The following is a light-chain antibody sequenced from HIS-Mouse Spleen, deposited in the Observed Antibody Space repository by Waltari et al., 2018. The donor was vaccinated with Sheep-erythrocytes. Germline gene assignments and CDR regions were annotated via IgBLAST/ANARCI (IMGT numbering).Light chain of an antibody. CDR2: EGS. Sequence: QSALTQPASVSGSPGQSITISCTGTSSDVGSYNLVSWYQQHPGKAPKLMIYEGSKRPSGVSNPFSGSKSGNTASLTISGLQAEDEADYYCCSYAGSSTPWVFGGWTKLTVL. V-gene: IGLV2-23*01. CDR3: CSYAGSSTPWV. CDR1: SSDVGSYNL. J-gene: IGLJ3*02.